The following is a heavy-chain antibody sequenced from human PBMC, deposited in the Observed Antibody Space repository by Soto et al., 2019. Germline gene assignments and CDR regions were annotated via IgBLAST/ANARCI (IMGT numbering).Heavy chain of an antibody. CDR1: GFTVSTYG. CDR2: ISRDGGTK. J-gene: IGHJ4*02. Sequence: QVQLVESGGGVVQPGRSLRLSCAVSGFTVSTYGIHWVRQAPGKGLEWVAVISRDGGTKYYADSVKGRLTISRDNSRNKLFLEMNSLRGDDMAVYYCTGEVASGYWGQGTLVTVSS. V-gene: IGHV3-30*03. D-gene: IGHD2-8*02. CDR3: TGEVASGY.